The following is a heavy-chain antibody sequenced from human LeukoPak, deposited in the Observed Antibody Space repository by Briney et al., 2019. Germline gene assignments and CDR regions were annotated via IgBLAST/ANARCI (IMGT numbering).Heavy chain of an antibody. CDR3: AKGGGSYSKRRSWFDP. V-gene: IGHV3-23*01. Sequence: GGSLRLSCAASGFTFSSYAMSWVRQAPGKGLEWVSAISGSGGSTYYADSVKGRFTISRDNSMNTLYLQMNSLRAEDTAVYYCAKGGGSYSKRRSWFDPWGQGTLVTVSS. J-gene: IGHJ5*02. D-gene: IGHD1-26*01. CDR1: GFTFSSYA. CDR2: ISGSGGST.